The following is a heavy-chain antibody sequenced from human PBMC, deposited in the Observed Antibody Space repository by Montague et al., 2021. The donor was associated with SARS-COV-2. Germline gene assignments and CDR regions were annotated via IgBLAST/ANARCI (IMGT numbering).Heavy chain of an antibody. CDR1: GGSFSGYY. D-gene: IGHD2-2*01. Sequence: SETLSLTCAVYGGSFSGYYWSWIRQPPGKGLEWIGEINHSGSTNYNPSLKSRVTISVDTSKNQFSLKLSSVTAADTAVYYCARARQDVVVPTLGIGAYYYYYDMDVWGEGTTVTVSS. J-gene: IGHJ6*03. CDR3: ARARQDVVVPTLGIGAYYYYYDMDV. CDR2: INHSGST. V-gene: IGHV4-34*01.